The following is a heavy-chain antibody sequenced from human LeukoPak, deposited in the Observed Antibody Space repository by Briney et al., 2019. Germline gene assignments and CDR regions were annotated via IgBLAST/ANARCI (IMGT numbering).Heavy chain of an antibody. V-gene: IGHV3-30*04. Sequence: GGSLRLSCAASGFTFTSYAMHWVRQAPGKGLEWVAAISYDERNKYDADSVRGRFTISRDNSKNTLYLQMNSLRAEDTAVYYCARARKSSGLDYWDQGTLVTVSS. J-gene: IGHJ4*02. CDR2: ISYDERNK. CDR1: GFTFTSYA. CDR3: ARARKSSGLDY. D-gene: IGHD6-19*01.